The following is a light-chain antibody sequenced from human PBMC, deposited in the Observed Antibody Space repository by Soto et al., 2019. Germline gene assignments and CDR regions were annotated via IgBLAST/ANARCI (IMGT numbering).Light chain of an antibody. V-gene: IGLV2-8*01. Sequence: QFVLTQPPSASGSPGQSVTISCTGTSSDVGGYNYVSWYQQHPGKAPKLMIYGVSKRPSGVPDRFSGSKSGNTASLTVSGLQAGDEADYYCSSYAGSNYVFGTGTKVTVL. J-gene: IGLJ1*01. CDR2: GVS. CDR3: SSYAGSNYV. CDR1: SSDVGGYNY.